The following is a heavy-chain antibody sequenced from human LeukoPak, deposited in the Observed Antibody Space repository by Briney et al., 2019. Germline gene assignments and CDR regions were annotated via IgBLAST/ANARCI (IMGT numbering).Heavy chain of an antibody. J-gene: IGHJ6*02. CDR3: ARDLKGIWDYYYYGMDS. CDR1: GYTFTSYG. CDR2: ISAYNGNT. Sequence: ASVKVSCKASGYTFTSYGISWVRQAPGQGLEWMGWISAYNGNTNYAQKLQGRVTMTTDTSTSTAYMELRSLRSDDTAVYYCARDLKGIWDYYYYGMDSWGQGTTVTVSS. D-gene: IGHD2-15*01. V-gene: IGHV1-18*01.